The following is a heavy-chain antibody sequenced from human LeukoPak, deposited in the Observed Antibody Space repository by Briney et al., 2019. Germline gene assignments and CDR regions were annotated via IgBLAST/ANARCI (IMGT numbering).Heavy chain of an antibody. CDR1: GFTFSSYE. Sequence: GGSLRLSCAASGFTFSSYEMNWVRQAPGKGLEWVSYISSSGSTIYYADSVKGRFTISRDSAKNSLYLQMNSLRAEDTAVYYCARAPVGATGDAFDIWGQGTMVSVSS. J-gene: IGHJ3*02. D-gene: IGHD1-26*01. CDR3: ARAPVGATGDAFDI. V-gene: IGHV3-48*03. CDR2: ISSSGSTI.